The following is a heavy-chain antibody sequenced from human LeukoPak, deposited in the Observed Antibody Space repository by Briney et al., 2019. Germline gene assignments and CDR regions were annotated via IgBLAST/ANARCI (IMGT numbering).Heavy chain of an antibody. CDR3: ARDTASSGYLFDY. J-gene: IGHJ4*02. D-gene: IGHD3-22*01. V-gene: IGHV3-48*02. CDR1: GFTFSIYS. CDR2: ISSGSTTM. Sequence: GGPLRLSCAASGFTFSIYSMNWVRQAPGKGLEWVSYISSGSTTMYYSDSVKGRFTISRDNAKNSLYLQMNSLRDEDTAVYYCARDTASSGYLFDYWGQGTLVTVSS.